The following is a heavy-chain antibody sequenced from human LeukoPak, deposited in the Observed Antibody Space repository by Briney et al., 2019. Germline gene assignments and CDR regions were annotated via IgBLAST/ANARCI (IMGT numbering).Heavy chain of an antibody. D-gene: IGHD3-10*01. J-gene: IGHJ3*02. V-gene: IGHV3-33*01. CDR3: ARDGITMVRGVTNTDAFDI. Sequence: GRSLRLSCAASGFTFSSYGMHWVRQAPGKGLEWVAVIWYDGSNKYYADSVKGRFTISRDNSKNTLYLQMNSLRAEDTAVYYCARDGITMVRGVTNTDAFDIWGQGTMVTVSS. CDR1: GFTFSSYG. CDR2: IWYDGSNK.